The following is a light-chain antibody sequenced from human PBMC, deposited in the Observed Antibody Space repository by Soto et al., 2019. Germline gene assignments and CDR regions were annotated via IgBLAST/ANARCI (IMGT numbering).Light chain of an antibody. V-gene: IGKV3-20*01. CDR1: QSVSSTY. J-gene: IGKJ2*01. Sequence: EIVLTQSPGTLSLSPGERATLSCRASQSVSSTYLAWYQQKPGQAPRLLIYGASSRATGIPDRLSGSGSGTDFTLTINRLEPEDFAVYYCQQFGSSPLYTFGQGTKLEIK. CDR3: QQFGSSPLYT. CDR2: GAS.